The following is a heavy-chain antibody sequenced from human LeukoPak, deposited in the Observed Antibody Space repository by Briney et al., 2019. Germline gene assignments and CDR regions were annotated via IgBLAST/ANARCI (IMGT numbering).Heavy chain of an antibody. CDR3: ATGGGAMVPRY. CDR2: IIPILGIA. Sequence: SVKVSCKASGGTFSSYAISWVRQAPGQGLEWMGRIIPILGIANYAQKFQGRVTITADKSTSTAYMELSSLRSEDTAVYYCATGGGAMVPRYWGQGTLVTVSS. V-gene: IGHV1-69*04. CDR1: GGTFSSYA. D-gene: IGHD3-16*01. J-gene: IGHJ4*02.